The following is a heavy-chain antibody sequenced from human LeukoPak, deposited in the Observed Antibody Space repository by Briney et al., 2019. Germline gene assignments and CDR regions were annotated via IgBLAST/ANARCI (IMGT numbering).Heavy chain of an antibody. CDR1: GGTFSSYA. CDR3: AGGPIVVTTMVRNFQH. J-gene: IGHJ1*01. V-gene: IGHV1-69*05. CDR2: IIPIFGTA. D-gene: IGHD3-22*01. Sequence: SVKVSCKASGGTFSSYAISWVRQAPGQGLEWMGRIIPIFGTANYAQKFQGRVTITTDESTSTAYMELSSLRSEDTAVYYCAGGPIVVTTMVRNFQHWGQGTLVTVSS.